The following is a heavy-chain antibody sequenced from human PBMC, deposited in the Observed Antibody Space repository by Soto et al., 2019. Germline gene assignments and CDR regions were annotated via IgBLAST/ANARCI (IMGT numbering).Heavy chain of an antibody. CDR1: GGSISSYY. D-gene: IGHD3-3*01. Sequence: SETLSLTCTVSGGSISSYYWSWIRQPPGKGLEWIGSIYYSGSTYYNPSLKSRVTISVDTSKNQFSLKLSSVTAADTAVYYCATTPYDFWSGANWFDPWGQGTLVTVSS. J-gene: IGHJ5*02. CDR3: ATTPYDFWSGANWFDP. CDR2: IYYSGST. V-gene: IGHV4-59*05.